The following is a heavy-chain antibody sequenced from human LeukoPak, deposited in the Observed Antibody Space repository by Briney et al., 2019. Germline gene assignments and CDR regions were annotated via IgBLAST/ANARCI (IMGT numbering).Heavy chain of an antibody. Sequence: SVKVSCKASGGTFSSYAISWVRQAPGQGLEWMGGIIPIFGTANYAQKFQGRVTITADKSTSTAYMELSSLRSEDTAVYYCAREGGNWNDKAFDIWGQGTMVTVSS. CDR3: AREGGNWNDKAFDI. V-gene: IGHV1-69*06. D-gene: IGHD1-20*01. CDR1: GGTFSSYA. CDR2: IIPIFGTA. J-gene: IGHJ3*02.